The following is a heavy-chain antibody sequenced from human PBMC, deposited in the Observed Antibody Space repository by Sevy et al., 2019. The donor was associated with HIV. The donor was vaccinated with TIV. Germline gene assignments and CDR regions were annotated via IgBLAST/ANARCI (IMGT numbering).Heavy chain of an antibody. V-gene: IGHV3-30*02. CDR3: ANLGYSGYDYFDY. D-gene: IGHD5-12*01. CDR2: IRYDGSNK. J-gene: IGHJ4*02. CDR1: GFTFSSYG. Sequence: GGSLRLSCAASGFTFSSYGMHWVRQAPGKGLEWVAFIRYDGSNKYYADSVKGRFTISRDNSKNTLYLQMNSLRAEDTAVYYCANLGYSGYDYFDYWGQGTLVTVSS.